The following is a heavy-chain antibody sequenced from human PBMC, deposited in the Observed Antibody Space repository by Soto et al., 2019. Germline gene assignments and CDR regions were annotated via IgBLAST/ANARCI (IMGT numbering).Heavy chain of an antibody. D-gene: IGHD5-12*01. CDR2: IIPIFGTA. J-gene: IGHJ5*02. CDR1: GGTFSSYA. Sequence: QVQLVQSGAEVKKPGSSVKVSCKASGGTFSSYAISWLRQAPGQGLEWMGGIIPIFGTANYAQKFQGRVTITADNSTSTAYMELSSLRSEDRGVYYCARSSFISGSWCDPWGQGTLVTVSS. CDR3: ARSSFISGSWCDP. V-gene: IGHV1-69*14.